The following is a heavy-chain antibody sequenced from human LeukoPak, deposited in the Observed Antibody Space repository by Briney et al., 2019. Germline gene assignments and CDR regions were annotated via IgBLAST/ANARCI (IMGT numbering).Heavy chain of an antibody. CDR2: INPNSGGA. D-gene: IGHD2-2*01. CDR1: GYTFTGYY. CDR3: AREIGYCSSTSCYSWFDP. V-gene: IGHV1-2*02. Sequence: ASVKVSCKASGYTFTGYYMHWVRQAPGQGLEWMGWINPNSGGANYAQKFQGRVTMTRDTSISTACMELSRLRSDDTAVYYCAREIGYCSSTSCYSWFDPWGQGTLVTVSS. J-gene: IGHJ5*02.